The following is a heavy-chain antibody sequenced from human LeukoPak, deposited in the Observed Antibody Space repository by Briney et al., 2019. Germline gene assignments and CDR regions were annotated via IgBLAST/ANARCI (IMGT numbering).Heavy chain of an antibody. V-gene: IGHV3-33*01. J-gene: IGHJ4*01. CDR1: GFIFSHHG. CDR2: IWSDGTNR. Sequence: AGGSLRLSCAASGFIFSHHGMHWVRQAPGKGLEWVAVIWSDGTNRFYVDSVKGRFTISRGNSQSTVFLQMNSLRVNDTAIYYCARDAQRGFDYSNSLKYWGHGTLVTVSS. CDR3: ARDAQRGFDYSNSLKY. D-gene: IGHD4-11*01.